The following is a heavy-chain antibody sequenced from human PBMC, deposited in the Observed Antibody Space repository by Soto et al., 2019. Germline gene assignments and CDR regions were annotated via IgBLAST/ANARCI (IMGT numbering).Heavy chain of an antibody. J-gene: IGHJ6*02. CDR2: ISSSSSYI. Sequence: GGSLRLSCAASGFTFSSYSMNWVRQAPGKGLEWVPSISSSSSYIYYADSVKGRFTISRGNAKNSLYLQMNSLRAEDTAVYYCAREVATIRGNYYYGMDVWGQGTTVTVSS. D-gene: IGHD5-12*01. V-gene: IGHV3-21*01. CDR3: AREVATIRGNYYYGMDV. CDR1: GFTFSSYS.